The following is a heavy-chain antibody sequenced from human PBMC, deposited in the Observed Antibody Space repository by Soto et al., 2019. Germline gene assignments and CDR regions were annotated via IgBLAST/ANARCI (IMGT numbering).Heavy chain of an antibody. V-gene: IGHV3-23*01. Sequence: GGSLRLSCAASGFTFTSYAMSWVRQAPGKGLEWVSHISGTGSSTYYADSVKGRFTISRDNSKNTLYLQMNSLRAEDTAVYYCTSGSFLDYWGQGTLVTVSS. CDR1: GFTFTSYA. D-gene: IGHD1-26*01. CDR2: ISGTGSST. J-gene: IGHJ4*02. CDR3: TSGSFLDY.